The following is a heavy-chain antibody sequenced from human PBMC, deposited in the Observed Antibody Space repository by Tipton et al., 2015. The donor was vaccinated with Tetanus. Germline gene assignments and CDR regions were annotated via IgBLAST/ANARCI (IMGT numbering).Heavy chain of an antibody. Sequence: TLSLTCAAYGGSFSGYYWSWIRQPPGKGLEWIGEINHSGSTNYNPSLKSRVTISVDTSKNQFSLKLSSVTAADTAVYYCARGRSYRGNQLWGPWGQGTLVTVSS. CDR3: ARGRSYRGNQLWGP. V-gene: IGHV4-34*01. CDR1: GGSFSGYY. CDR2: INHSGST. J-gene: IGHJ5*02. D-gene: IGHD5-18*01.